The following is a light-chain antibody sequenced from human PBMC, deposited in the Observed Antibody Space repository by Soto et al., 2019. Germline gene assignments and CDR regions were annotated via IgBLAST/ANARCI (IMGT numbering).Light chain of an antibody. J-gene: IGLJ3*02. V-gene: IGLV1-40*01. Sequence: QSVLTQPPSMSGAPGQRVTISCTGSSSNIGAGYDVHWYQHLPGTAPKLLIYGNTNRPSGVPDRFSGSKSGTSASLAITGLQAEDEADYYCQSHDSSLNSWVFGGGTKVTVL. CDR2: GNT. CDR3: QSHDSSLNSWV. CDR1: SSNIGAGYD.